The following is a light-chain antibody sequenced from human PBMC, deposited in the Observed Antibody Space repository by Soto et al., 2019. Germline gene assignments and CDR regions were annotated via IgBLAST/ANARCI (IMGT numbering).Light chain of an antibody. CDR1: QSVNSK. Sequence: EVGMTQSPATLSASPGERVTLSCRASQSVNSKLAWYQQKGGQAPRLFIYGASTRTTGIPARFSGSGSGTEFILPISSLQSEDFAVYYCKQYNNWPELTFGGGTKVEIK. CDR3: KQYNNWPELT. CDR2: GAS. V-gene: IGKV3-15*01. J-gene: IGKJ4*01.